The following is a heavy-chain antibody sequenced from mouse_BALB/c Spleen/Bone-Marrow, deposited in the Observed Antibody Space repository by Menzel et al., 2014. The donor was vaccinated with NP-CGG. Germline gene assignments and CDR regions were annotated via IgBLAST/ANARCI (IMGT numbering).Heavy chain of an antibody. Sequence: SGGGLVKPGGSLKLSWAVSGFTFSDYYMYWVRQTPETRLEWVATISDGGSYTYYSDSVKGRFTISRDNAKNNLYLQMNSLRSEDTSMYFCSRAYGYDAWFAYWGQGTLVTVSA. CDR3: SRAYGYDAWFAY. CDR2: ISDGGSYT. J-gene: IGHJ3*01. V-gene: IGHV5-4*02. D-gene: IGHD2-2*01. CDR1: GFTFSDYY.